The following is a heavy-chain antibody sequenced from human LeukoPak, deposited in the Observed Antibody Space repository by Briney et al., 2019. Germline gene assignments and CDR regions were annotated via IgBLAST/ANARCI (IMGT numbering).Heavy chain of an antibody. D-gene: IGHD2-2*01. V-gene: IGHV1-69*02. Sequence: SVKVSCKASGGTFSSYTISWVRQAPGQGLEWVGRIIPIFGIANYAQKFQGRVTITADKSTSTAYMDLSSLRSEDTAVYYCASEYQLLNYYYYGMDVWGQGTTVTVSS. CDR1: GGTFSSYT. CDR2: IIPIFGIA. J-gene: IGHJ6*02. CDR3: ASEYQLLNYYYYGMDV.